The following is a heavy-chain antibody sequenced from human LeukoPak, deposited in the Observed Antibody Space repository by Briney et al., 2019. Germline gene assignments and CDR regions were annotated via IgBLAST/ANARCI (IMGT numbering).Heavy chain of an antibody. CDR1: GGSISSSSYY. V-gene: IGHV4-39*01. D-gene: IGHD6-13*01. CDR3: ARRKGIAAAETGNWFDP. J-gene: IGHJ5*02. Sequence: PSETLSLTCTVSGGSISSSSYYWGCIRQPPGKGLECIGSIYYSGSTYYNPSPKSRVTISVDTSKNQFSLKLSSVTAADTAVYYCARRKGIAAAETGNWFDPWGQGTLVTVSS. CDR2: IYYSGST.